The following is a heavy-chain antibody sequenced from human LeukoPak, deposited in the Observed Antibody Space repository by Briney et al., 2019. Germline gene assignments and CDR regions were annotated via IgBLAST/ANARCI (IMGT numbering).Heavy chain of an antibody. V-gene: IGHV3-23*01. CDR3: AKSSVTSRVNYFDN. Sequence: GGSLRLSCAASGFTFTNYAMTWVRQAPGKGLEWVSLISTSGGSTYYADSVRGRFTISGDNSRKTLYLQMNSLRAEDTAIYYCAKSSVTSRVNYFDNWGQGTLVTVSS. CDR1: GFTFTNYA. J-gene: IGHJ4*02. CDR2: ISTSGGST. D-gene: IGHD6-6*01.